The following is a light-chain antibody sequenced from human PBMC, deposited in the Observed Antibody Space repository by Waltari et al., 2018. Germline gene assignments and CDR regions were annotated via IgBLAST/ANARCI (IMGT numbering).Light chain of an antibody. CDR2: GVS. Sequence: EIVLTQSPVTLSLSPGERATLSGRASQSVRSDFLAWYQQKPGQAPRLLIYGVSTRATGVPARFSGSGSVTEFTLIISSLQSEDFAVYFCQQYSNWPLTFGGGTKVQIK. J-gene: IGKJ4*01. CDR3: QQYSNWPLT. CDR1: QSVRSD. V-gene: IGKV3-15*01.